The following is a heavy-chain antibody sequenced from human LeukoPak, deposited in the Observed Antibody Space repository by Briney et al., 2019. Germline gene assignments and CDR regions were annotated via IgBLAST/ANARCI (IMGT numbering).Heavy chain of an antibody. CDR1: GGSISSSSYY. J-gene: IGHJ4*02. V-gene: IGHV4-39*01. Sequence: SETLSLTCTVSGGSISSSSYYWGWLRQPPGKGLEWIGSIYYSGITYYNPSLKSRVTISVDTSKNQFSLKLSSVTAADTAVYYCARHTFYYYDSSGYYERPFDYWGQGTLVTVSS. CDR2: IYYSGIT. CDR3: ARHTFYYYDSSGYYERPFDY. D-gene: IGHD3-22*01.